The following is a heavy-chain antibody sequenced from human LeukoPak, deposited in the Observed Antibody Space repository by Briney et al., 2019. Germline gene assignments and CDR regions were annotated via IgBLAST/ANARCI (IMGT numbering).Heavy chain of an antibody. CDR3: AKDFPYCGGDCNGFDY. D-gene: IGHD2-21*02. V-gene: IGHV3-23*01. CDR2: ISGSGGST. J-gene: IGHJ4*02. CDR1: GFTFSSYA. Sequence: GGSLGLSCAASGFTFSSYAMSWVRQAPGKGLEWVSAISGSGGSTYYADSVKGRFTISRDNSKNTLYLQMNSLRAEDTAVYYCAKDFPYCGGDCNGFDYWGQGTLVTVSS.